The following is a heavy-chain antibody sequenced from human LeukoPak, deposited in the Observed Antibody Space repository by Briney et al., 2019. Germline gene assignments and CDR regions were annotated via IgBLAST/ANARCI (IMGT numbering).Heavy chain of an antibody. J-gene: IGHJ4*02. V-gene: IGHV4-4*07. CDR1: GGSISSYY. Sequence: KPSETLSLTCTVSGGSISSYYWSWIRQPAGKGLEWIRRIYTSGSTNYNPSLKSRVTMSVDTSKNQFSLKLSSVTAADTAVYYCASSRTKLGYSSGWYDYWGQGTLVTVSS. CDR3: ASSRTKLGYSSGWYDY. D-gene: IGHD6-19*01. CDR2: IYTSGST.